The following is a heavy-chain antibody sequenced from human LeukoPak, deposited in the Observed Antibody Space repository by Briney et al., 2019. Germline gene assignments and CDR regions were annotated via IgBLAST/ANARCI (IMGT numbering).Heavy chain of an antibody. CDR1: GYTFTGYY. J-gene: IGHJ5*02. Sequence: ASVKVSCKASGYTFTGYYIHWVRQAPGEGLEWMGWISPNTGGTNYAQKLQGRVTMTTDTSTSTAYMELRSLRSDDTAVYYCAREGGSGSYYNWFDPWGQGTLVTVSS. CDR2: ISPNTGGT. CDR3: AREGGSGSYYNWFDP. V-gene: IGHV1-18*04. D-gene: IGHD3-10*01.